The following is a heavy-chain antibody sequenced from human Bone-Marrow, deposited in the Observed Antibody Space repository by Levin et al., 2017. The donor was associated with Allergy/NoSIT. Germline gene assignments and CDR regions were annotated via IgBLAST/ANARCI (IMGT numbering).Heavy chain of an antibody. CDR1: GFTFYTYT. D-gene: IGHD3-22*01. V-gene: IGHV3-21*01. CDR2: ITSSSNYK. Sequence: GGSLRLSCAASGFTFYTYTMSWVRQAPGKGLEWVSSITSSSNYKYYADSVKGRFTISRDNANNSLYLQLNSLRAEDTAIYYCARIEAPYYYDSSGSDYWGQGPLVTVSS. J-gene: IGHJ4*02. CDR3: ARIEAPYYYDSSGSDY.